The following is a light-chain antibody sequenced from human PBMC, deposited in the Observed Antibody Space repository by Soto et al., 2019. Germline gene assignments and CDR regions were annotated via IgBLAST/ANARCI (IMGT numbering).Light chain of an antibody. J-gene: IGLJ2*01. CDR3: NSYTTSGTLI. V-gene: IGLV2-14*01. CDR1: TSDVGHYNY. Sequence: QSVLTQPASVSGSPGQSITISCTGTTSDVGHYNYVSWYQQHPGKPPKVLIYEVDYRPAGVSNRFSDSKSGNTASLNIAGLQAEHEAVYYFNSYTTSGTLICGGGTQLTVL. CDR2: EVD.